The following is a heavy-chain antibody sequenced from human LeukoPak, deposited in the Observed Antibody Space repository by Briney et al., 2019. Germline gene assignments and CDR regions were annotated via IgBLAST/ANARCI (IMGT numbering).Heavy chain of an antibody. CDR3: ARDKDDFWSGYSRGAIDI. Sequence: QPGGSLRLSCAASGFTFSSYIMNWVRQAPGKGLEWVSNISSSSSIIAYADSMKGRFTISRDNAKNSLYLQMNSLRAEDTAVYYCARDKDDFWSGYSRGAIDIWGQGTMVTVSS. V-gene: IGHV3-48*01. CDR2: ISSSSSII. CDR1: GFTFSSYI. D-gene: IGHD3-3*01. J-gene: IGHJ3*02.